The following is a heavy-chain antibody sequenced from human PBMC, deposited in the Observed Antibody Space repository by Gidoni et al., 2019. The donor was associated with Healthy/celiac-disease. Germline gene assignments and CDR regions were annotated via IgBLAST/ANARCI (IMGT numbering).Heavy chain of an antibody. CDR2: ISAYNGNT. J-gene: IGHJ4*02. CDR3: ARVDTDMITFGGVIVAFDY. Sequence: QVQLVQSGAEVKKPGASVKVSCKASGYTFTSYGISWVRQAPGQGLEWMGWISAYNGNTNYAQKLQGRVTMTTDTSTSTAYMELRSLRSDDTAVYYCARVDTDMITFGGVIVAFDYWGQGTLVTVSS. D-gene: IGHD3-16*02. V-gene: IGHV1-18*01. CDR1: GYTFTSYG.